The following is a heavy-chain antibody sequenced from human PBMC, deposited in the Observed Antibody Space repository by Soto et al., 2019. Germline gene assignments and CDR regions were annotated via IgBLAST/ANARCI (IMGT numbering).Heavy chain of an antibody. Sequence: SETLSLTCAVSCYSINSGYYWGWIRQPPGKGLEWIGTVYYNENTYYNPSLKSRVTITVDTDKNQFSLNLRSVTAADTAAYYCATAPETFSPAGYYFKWFEPWGHVNLVTVSS. V-gene: IGHV4-38-2*01. CDR2: VYYNENT. CDR3: ATAPETFSPAGYYFKWFEP. D-gene: IGHD3-22*01. CDR1: CYSINSGYY. J-gene: IGHJ5*02.